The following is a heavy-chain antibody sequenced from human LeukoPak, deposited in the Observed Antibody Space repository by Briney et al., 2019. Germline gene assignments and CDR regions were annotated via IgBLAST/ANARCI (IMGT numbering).Heavy chain of an antibody. CDR3: ARARGSSDY. CDR1: GYTFTGYY. J-gene: IGHJ4*02. CDR2: INPNSGGT. D-gene: IGHD1-26*01. V-gene: IGHV1-2*02. Sequence: ASVKVSCKASGYTFTGYYMHWVRQAPGQGLEWMGWINPNSGGTNYAQKFQGRVTVTRGTSISTAYMELSRLRSDDTAVYYCARARGSSDYWGQGTLVTVSS.